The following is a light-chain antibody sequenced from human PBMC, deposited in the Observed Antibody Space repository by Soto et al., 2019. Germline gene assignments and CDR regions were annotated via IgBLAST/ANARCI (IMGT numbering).Light chain of an antibody. CDR2: GAS. CDR1: QSVTTNY. Sequence: EIVLTQSPGTLSLSPGERATLSCRASQSVTTNYLAWYQQKPGQAPRLLMHGASSRATGIPDRFSGSGSGTDFTLTISRLEPEDFAVYYCQQYGTSPYTFGQGTKLEIK. CDR3: QQYGTSPYT. J-gene: IGKJ2*01. V-gene: IGKV3-20*01.